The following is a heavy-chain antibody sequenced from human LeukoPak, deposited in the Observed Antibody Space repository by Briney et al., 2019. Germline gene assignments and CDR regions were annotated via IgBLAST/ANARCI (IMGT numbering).Heavy chain of an antibody. Sequence: SVKVSCKASGGTFSSYAISWVRQAPGQGLEWMGGIIPIFGTANYAQKFQGRVTITTDESTSTAYMELSSLRSEDTAVYYCTTDLTRYSSSWYYFDYWAREPWSPSPQ. V-gene: IGHV1-69*05. J-gene: IGHJ4*02. CDR3: TTDLTRYSSSWYYFDY. D-gene: IGHD6-13*01. CDR1: GGTFSSYA. CDR2: IIPIFGTA.